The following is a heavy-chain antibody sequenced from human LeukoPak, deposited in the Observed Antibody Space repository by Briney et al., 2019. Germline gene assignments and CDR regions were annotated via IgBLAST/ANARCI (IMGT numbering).Heavy chain of an antibody. V-gene: IGHV3-23*01. J-gene: IGHJ4*02. D-gene: IGHD1-1*01. Sequence: GESLRLSCAASGFTFGNYAMSWVRQTPGKGLDWVSIISRTGDWTNYADSVQGRFTISRDNSKNTLYLQMNSLRAEDTAVYYCAKDLCYTGWSFDYWGQGTLVTVSS. CDR3: AKDLCYTGWSFDY. CDR2: ISRTGDWT. CDR1: GFTFGNYA.